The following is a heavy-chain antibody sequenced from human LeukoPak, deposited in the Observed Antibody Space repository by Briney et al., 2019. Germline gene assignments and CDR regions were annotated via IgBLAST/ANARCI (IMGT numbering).Heavy chain of an antibody. CDR3: ARDTYYFDY. D-gene: IGHD3-16*01. CDR1: GDSVSTSTAA. J-gene: IGHJ4*02. V-gene: IGHV6-1*01. Sequence: SQTLSLTCAISGDSVSTSTAAWNWVRQSPSRGLEWLGRTFYRSQWYNDYAVSVKGRISINPDTSKNQFSLQLNSVTPEDTAVYYCARDTYYFDYWGQGTLVTVSS. CDR2: TFYRSQWYN.